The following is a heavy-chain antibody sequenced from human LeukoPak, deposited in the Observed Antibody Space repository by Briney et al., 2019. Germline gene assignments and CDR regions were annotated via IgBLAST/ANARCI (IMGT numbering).Heavy chain of an antibody. CDR3: ARSSEGRYYYDSSGYSYSYYYMDV. D-gene: IGHD3-22*01. V-gene: IGHV4-59*01. CDR2: IYYSGST. Sequence: SETLSLTCTVSGGSLSSYYWSWIRQPPGKGLEWIGYIYYSGSTNYNPSLKSRVTISVDTSKNQFSLKLSSVTAADTAVYYCARSSEGRYYYDSSGYSYSYYYMDVWGKGTTVTISS. CDR1: GGSLSSYY. J-gene: IGHJ6*03.